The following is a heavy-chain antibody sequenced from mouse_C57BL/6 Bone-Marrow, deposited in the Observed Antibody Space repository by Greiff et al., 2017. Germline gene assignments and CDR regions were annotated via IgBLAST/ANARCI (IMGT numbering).Heavy chain of an antibody. J-gene: IGHJ3*01. Sequence: EVKVVESGGGLVQPGGSLSLSCAASGFTFTDYYMSWVRQPPGKALEWLGFIRNKANGYTTEYSASVKGRFTISRDNSQSNLYLQMNALRAEDSATYYCTRYGSSYEAWFAYWGQGTLVTVSA. CDR3: TRYGSSYEAWFAY. CDR1: GFTFTDYY. V-gene: IGHV7-3*01. CDR2: IRNKANGYTT. D-gene: IGHD1-1*01.